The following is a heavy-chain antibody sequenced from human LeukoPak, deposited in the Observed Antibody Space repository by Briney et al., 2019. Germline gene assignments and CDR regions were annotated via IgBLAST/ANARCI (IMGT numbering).Heavy chain of an antibody. CDR3: AKDLVAAVAGMFDY. V-gene: IGHV3-9*01. Sequence: GGSLRLSCAASGFTFDDYAMHWGRQAPGKGLEWVSGISWNSGSIGYSDSVKGRFTISRDNAKNSLYLQMNSLRAEDTALYYCAKDLVAAVAGMFDYWGQGTLVTVSS. J-gene: IGHJ4*02. D-gene: IGHD6-19*01. CDR1: GFTFDDYA. CDR2: ISWNSGSI.